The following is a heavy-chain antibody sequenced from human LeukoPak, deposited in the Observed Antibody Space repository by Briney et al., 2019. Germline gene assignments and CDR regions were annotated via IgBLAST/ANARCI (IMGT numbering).Heavy chain of an antibody. CDR3: AREVYSSSRPADAFDI. CDR1: AFTFSSSW. CDR2: IKQDGSEK. J-gene: IGHJ3*02. D-gene: IGHD6-13*01. Sequence: GGSLRLSCAASAFTFSSSWMSWVRQAPGKGLEWVANIKQDGSEKNYVDSVKGRFTISRDNARNSLYLQMNSLGAEDTAVYYCAREVYSSSRPADAFDIWGQGTVVTVSS. V-gene: IGHV3-7*01.